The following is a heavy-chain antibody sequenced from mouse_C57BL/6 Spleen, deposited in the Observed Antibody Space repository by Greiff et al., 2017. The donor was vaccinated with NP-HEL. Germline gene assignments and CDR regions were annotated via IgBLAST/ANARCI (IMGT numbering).Heavy chain of an antibody. V-gene: IGHV3-6*01. CDR1: GYSITSGYY. Sequence: EVQRVESGPGLVKPSQSLSLTCSVTGYSITSGYYWNWIRQFPGNKLEWMGYISYDGSNNYNPSLKNRISITLDTAKNQFFLKLNSVTTEDTATYYCARGAYGSSYNYFDYWGQGTTLTVSS. CDR3: ARGAYGSSYNYFDY. D-gene: IGHD1-1*01. CDR2: ISYDGSN. J-gene: IGHJ2*01.